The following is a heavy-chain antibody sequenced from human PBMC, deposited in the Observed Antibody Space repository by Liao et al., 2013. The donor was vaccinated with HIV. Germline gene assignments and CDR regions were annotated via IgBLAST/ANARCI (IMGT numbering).Heavy chain of an antibody. Sequence: QVQLQESGPGLVKPSQTLSLTCAVSGGSISSGNYYWSWIRQPPGKGLEWIGYISYSGSTYYSPSLKSRVTISLHTSKNQFSLSLSSVTVADTAIYYCARVNFEAGCFDTWGQGSRVTVSS. CDR3: ARVNFEAGCFDT. CDR1: GGSISSGNYY. D-gene: IGHD6-19*01. CDR2: ISYSGST. J-gene: IGHJ4*02. V-gene: IGHV4-30-4*08.